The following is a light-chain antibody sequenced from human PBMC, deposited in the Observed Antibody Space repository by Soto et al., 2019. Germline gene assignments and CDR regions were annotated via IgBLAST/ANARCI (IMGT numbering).Light chain of an antibody. J-gene: IGLJ3*02. CDR3: CSPAHGSLLV. CDR1: SSDVGTYDL. Sequence: QSALTQPASVSASPGQSITISCTGTSSDVGTYDLVSWYQQHPGKAPKLMIYEVSKRPSGVSHRFSGSKSGNTASLTVSGLQAEDEADYYCCSPAHGSLLVFGGGTKLTVL. V-gene: IGLV2-23*02. CDR2: EVS.